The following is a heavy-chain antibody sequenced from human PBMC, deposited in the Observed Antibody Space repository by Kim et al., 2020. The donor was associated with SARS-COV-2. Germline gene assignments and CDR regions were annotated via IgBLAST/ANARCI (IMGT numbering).Heavy chain of an antibody. V-gene: IGHV4-39*01. CDR1: GGSINSRSYY. D-gene: IGHD6-19*01. CDR2: FFYGGST. J-gene: IGHJ4*02. Sequence: SETLSLTCSVSGGSINSRSYYWGWIRQPPGRGLEWIGTFFYGGSTYYSPSLKSRVTISADSSKNQFSLKLKSVTAADAAIFYCARQTDSSSWYGPWGYWGQGTLVSVSS. CDR3: ARQTDSSSWYGPWGY.